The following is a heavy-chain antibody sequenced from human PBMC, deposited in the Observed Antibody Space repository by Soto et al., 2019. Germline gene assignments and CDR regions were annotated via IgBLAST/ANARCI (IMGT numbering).Heavy chain of an antibody. CDR2: VYRTGST. CDR1: GGSISTSNW. CDR3: ARARATIAAAAIFDC. Sequence: QVQLQESGPGLVKPSGTLSLTCAVSGGSISTSNWWSWVRQPAGKGLEWIGEVYRTGSTTDNPSLESRLTISVDKSKNQFSLKLTSVTAADTAVYYCARARATIAAAAIFDCWGQGTLVTVSS. J-gene: IGHJ4*02. V-gene: IGHV4-4*02. D-gene: IGHD6-13*01.